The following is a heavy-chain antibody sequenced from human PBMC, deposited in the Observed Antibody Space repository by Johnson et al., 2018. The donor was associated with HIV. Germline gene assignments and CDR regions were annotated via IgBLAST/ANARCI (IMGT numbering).Heavy chain of an antibody. D-gene: IGHD5-12*01. Sequence: QVQLVESGGGLVQPGGSLRLSCAASGFTFSSYGMHWVRQAPGKGLEWVAVMSYDGSFQDYADSVRGRFTISRDNSRSTLFLEMINLRDEDTALYYCARDVATAKMDAFDTWGQGTMVIVSS. CDR2: MSYDGSFQ. V-gene: IGHV3-30*19. J-gene: IGHJ3*02. CDR1: GFTFSSYG. CDR3: ARDVATAKMDAFDT.